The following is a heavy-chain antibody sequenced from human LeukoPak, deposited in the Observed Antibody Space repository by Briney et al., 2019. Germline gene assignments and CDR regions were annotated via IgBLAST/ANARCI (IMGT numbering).Heavy chain of an antibody. V-gene: IGHV3-21*01. CDR2: ISSGSTYI. J-gene: IGHJ4*02. CDR3: ARDLFSGSYNGVNY. Sequence: GGSLRLSCAASGFTFSSYSMNWVRQAPGKGLEWVSSISSGSTYIYYADSVKGRFTISRDDAKNSLYLQMNSLRAEDTAVYFCARDLFSGSYNGVNYWGQGTLVTVSS. D-gene: IGHD1-26*01. CDR1: GFTFSSYS.